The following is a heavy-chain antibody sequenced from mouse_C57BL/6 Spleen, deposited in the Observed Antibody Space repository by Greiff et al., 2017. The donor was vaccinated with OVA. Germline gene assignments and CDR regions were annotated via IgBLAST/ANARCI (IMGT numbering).Heavy chain of an antibody. J-gene: IGHJ3*01. V-gene: IGHV3-6*01. D-gene: IGHD3-2*02. CDR2: ISYDGSN. Sequence: EVKLVESGPGLVKPSQSLSLTCSVTGYSITSGYYWNWIRQFPGNKLEWMGYISYDGSNNYNPSLKNRISITRDTSKNQFFLKLNSVTTEDTATYYCARDRAAHLFAYWGQGTLVTVSA. CDR3: ARDRAAHLFAY. CDR1: GYSITSGYY.